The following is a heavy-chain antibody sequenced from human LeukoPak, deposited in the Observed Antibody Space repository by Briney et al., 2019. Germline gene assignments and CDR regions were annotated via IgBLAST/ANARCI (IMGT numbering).Heavy chain of an antibody. J-gene: IGHJ5*02. CDR3: ARQEVVDNWFDP. V-gene: IGHV4-39*01. CDR2: IYKSGGT. Sequence: SETLSPTCTVSGASISNDIDYWGWIRQPPGKGLEWVGNIYKSGGTYYNPSLRSRVAISVETSKNQFSLKLSSVTAADTAVYYCARQEVVDNWFDPWGQGTLVTVSS. D-gene: IGHD2-15*01. CDR1: GASISNDIDY.